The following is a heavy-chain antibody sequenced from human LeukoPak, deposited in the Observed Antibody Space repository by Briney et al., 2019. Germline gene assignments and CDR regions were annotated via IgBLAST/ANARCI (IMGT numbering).Heavy chain of an antibody. CDR3: ARDQPWGVANY. CDR2: INGDGSST. D-gene: IGHD3-10*01. CDR1: GFTFSNCY. J-gene: IGHJ4*02. V-gene: IGHV3-74*01. Sequence: GGSLRLSCAASGFTFSNCYMHWVRQVPGKGLVWVSRINGDGSSTTYADSVKGRFTISRDNAKNTVYLQMNSLRGEDTAVYYCARDQPWGVANYWGQGTLVTVSS.